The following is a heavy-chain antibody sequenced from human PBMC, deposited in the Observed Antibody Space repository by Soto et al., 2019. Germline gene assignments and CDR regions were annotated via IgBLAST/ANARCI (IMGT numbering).Heavy chain of an antibody. CDR1: GFTFSSYG. CDR2: ISYDGSNK. CDR3: AKDWIAADYYYYGMDV. J-gene: IGHJ6*04. D-gene: IGHD2-21*01. V-gene: IGHV3-30*18. Sequence: QVQLVESGGGVVQPGRSLRLSCAASGFTFSSYGMHWVRQAPGKGLEWVAVISYDGSNKYYADSVKGRFTISRDNSKNRLYLQMNSLRAEDTAVYYCAKDWIAADYYYYGMDVWGEGSTVTVSS.